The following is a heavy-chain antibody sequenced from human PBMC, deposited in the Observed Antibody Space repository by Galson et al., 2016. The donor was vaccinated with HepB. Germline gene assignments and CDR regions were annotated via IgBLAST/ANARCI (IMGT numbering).Heavy chain of an antibody. CDR3: ARSPGPGIAAAGLDS. CDR2: TYHSGVT. D-gene: IGHD6-13*01. CDR1: GFNFIDYY. J-gene: IGHJ4*02. Sequence: LRLSCAASGFNFIDYYMSWIRQSPGKGLEWIGFTYHSGVTHYNPSLRSRVTISVDRSKNQFSLRLGSVTAADTAVYYCARSPGPGIAAAGLDSWGQGALVTVSS. V-gene: IGHV4-30-2*06.